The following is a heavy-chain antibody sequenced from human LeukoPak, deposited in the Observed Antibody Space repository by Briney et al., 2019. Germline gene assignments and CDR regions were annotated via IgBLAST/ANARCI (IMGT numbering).Heavy chain of an antibody. CDR3: AKGTPYDILTGDFDP. CDR2: ISGTGGST. CDR1: GFTFSSYA. J-gene: IGHJ5*02. D-gene: IGHD3-9*01. V-gene: IGHV3-23*01. Sequence: GGSLRLSCAASGFTFSSYAMSWVRQAPGKGLEWVSAISGTGGSTYYADSVKGRFTISRDNSKNTVYLQMNSLRAEDTAVYYCAKGTPYDILTGDFDPWGQGTLVTVSS.